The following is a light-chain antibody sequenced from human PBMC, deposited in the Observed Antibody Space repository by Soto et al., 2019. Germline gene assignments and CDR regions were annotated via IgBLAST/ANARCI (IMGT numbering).Light chain of an antibody. V-gene: IGKV3-20*01. J-gene: IGKJ2*01. CDR2: GAS. CDR3: QQYGRLPRT. CDR1: QSVSSY. Sequence: EIVLTQSPGTLSLSPGERATLSCRASQSVSSYLAWYQHKPGQAPRLLIYGASSRATGIPDRFSGSGSGTDFTLTISRLEPEDFAVYYCQQYGRLPRTFGQGTKLEI.